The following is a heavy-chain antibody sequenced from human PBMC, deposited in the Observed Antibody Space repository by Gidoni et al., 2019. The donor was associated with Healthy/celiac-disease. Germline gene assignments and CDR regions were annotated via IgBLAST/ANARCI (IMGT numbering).Heavy chain of an antibody. Sequence: QITLKESGPTLVKPTQTLTLTCTFSGFSLSTSGVGVGWIRQPPGKALEWLALIYRNDDKRYSPSLKSRLTITKDTSKNQVVLTMTNMDPVDTATYYCAHQPYYYGSGNRPHFDYWGQGTLVTVSS. D-gene: IGHD3-10*01. CDR3: AHQPYYYGSGNRPHFDY. CDR1: GFSLSTSGVG. J-gene: IGHJ4*02. V-gene: IGHV2-5*01. CDR2: IYRNDDK.